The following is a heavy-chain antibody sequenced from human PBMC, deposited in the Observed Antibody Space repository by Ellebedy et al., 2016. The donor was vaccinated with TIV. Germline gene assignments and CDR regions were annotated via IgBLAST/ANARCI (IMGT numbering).Heavy chain of an antibody. J-gene: IGHJ6*02. CDR3: ARVSWSGGYQLVSGRDGMDV. CDR2: IIPMFGTV. V-gene: IGHV1-69*06. CDR1: GDTFSSFA. D-gene: IGHD2-2*01. Sequence: SVKVSCXASGDTFSSFAVSWVRQAPGQGLEWMGGIIPMFGTVEYAQKFQGRVTITADKSTSTAYMELSSLKSEDTAVYYCARVSWSGGYQLVSGRDGMDVWGQGTTVTVSS.